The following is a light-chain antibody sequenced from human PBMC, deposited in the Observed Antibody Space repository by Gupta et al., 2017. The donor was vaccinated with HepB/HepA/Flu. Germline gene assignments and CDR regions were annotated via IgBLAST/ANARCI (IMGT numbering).Light chain of an antibody. CDR1: QSISRW. CDR2: QPS. V-gene: IGKV1-5*03. Sequence: DIQMTHSPSTLSASVGDRVTITYRASQSISRWEAWYQQKPGKAPKLPIYQPSRLESGVPSRFSGRASATPFTLTISSLQPDAFATYYCRQYDSYPPAFGGGSKVETK. J-gene: IGKJ4*01. CDR3: RQYDSYPPA.